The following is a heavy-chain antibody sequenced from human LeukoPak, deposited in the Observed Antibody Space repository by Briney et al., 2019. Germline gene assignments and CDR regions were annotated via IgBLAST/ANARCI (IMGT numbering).Heavy chain of an antibody. CDR2: IIPIFGTA. Sequence: GASVKVSCKASGGTFSSYAISWVRQAPGQGLEWMGGIIPIFGTANYAQKFQGRVTITTDESTSTAYMELSSLRSEDTAVYYCAHAGELDYGDYGGGNWFDPWGQGTLVTVSS. CDR1: GGTFSSYA. V-gene: IGHV1-69*05. CDR3: AHAGELDYGDYGGGNWFDP. J-gene: IGHJ5*02. D-gene: IGHD4-17*01.